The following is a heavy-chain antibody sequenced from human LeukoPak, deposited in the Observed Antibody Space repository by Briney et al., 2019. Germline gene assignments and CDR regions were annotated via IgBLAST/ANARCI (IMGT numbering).Heavy chain of an antibody. Sequence: SETLSLTCNVSGGTTGSDYWSWIRQPPGKGLEWIAYVYYSGVTSYNPSLKGRVAISIDTSKNQFSLNLSSVTAADTAVYYCARLSLHCSGGSCYRGAFDSWGQGTLVTVSS. J-gene: IGHJ4*02. CDR3: ARLSLHCSGGSCYRGAFDS. CDR2: VYYSGVT. V-gene: IGHV4-59*08. CDR1: GGTTGSDY. D-gene: IGHD2-15*01.